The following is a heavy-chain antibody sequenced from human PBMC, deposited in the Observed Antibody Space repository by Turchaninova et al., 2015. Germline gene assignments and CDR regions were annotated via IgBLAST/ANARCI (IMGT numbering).Heavy chain of an antibody. D-gene: IGHD6-19*01. CDR3: ARETSPSGWHSLDY. CDR2: IYYGWTT. V-gene: IGHV4-59*02. CDR1: GDSVNSYP. J-gene: IGHJ4*02. Sequence: GLVKTSETLSLTCTVSGDSVNSYPWSWIRQPPGTGLEWIGYIYYGWTTRYKPPLKSRVTMSVDTSKNQFSLKLKSVTAADTAVYYCARETSPSGWHSLDYWGQGTLATVSS.